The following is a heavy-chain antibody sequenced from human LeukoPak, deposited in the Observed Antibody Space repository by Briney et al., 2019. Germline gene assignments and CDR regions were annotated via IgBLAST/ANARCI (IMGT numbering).Heavy chain of an antibody. J-gene: IGHJ4*02. CDR1: GGSFSGHY. D-gene: IGHD6-19*01. V-gene: IGHV4-34*01. Sequence: ETLSLTCAVYGGSFSGHYWTWLRRPPGKGLEWIGQINHSGSTQYKSSLKSRVTISVDTSKDQYSLKLTSVTAADTAVYYCARWYSSGWAFDYWGQGTLVTVSS. CDR3: ARWYSSGWAFDY. CDR2: INHSGST.